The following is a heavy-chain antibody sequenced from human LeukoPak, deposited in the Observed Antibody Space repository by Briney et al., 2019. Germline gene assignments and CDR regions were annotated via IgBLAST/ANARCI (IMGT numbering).Heavy chain of an antibody. D-gene: IGHD5-24*01. J-gene: IGHJ4*02. CDR1: GGSISSRAYY. Sequence: SETLSLTCTVSGGSISSRAYYWGWIRQSXGKGLEWIGSIYFTGITDYNPSLKSRVTTSVDTSKNQFSLRLTSVTAADTAVYYCVRQPVGTISDYWGQGILVTVSS. V-gene: IGHV4-39*01. CDR3: VRQPVGTISDY. CDR2: IYFTGIT.